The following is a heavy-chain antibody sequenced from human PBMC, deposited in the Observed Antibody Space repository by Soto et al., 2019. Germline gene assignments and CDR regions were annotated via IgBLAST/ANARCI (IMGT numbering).Heavy chain of an antibody. CDR2: INSDGSYT. D-gene: IGHD3-10*01. J-gene: IGHJ1*01. CDR3: KRAVDAMVPTAY. CDR1: GFTVSGYW. V-gene: IGHV3-74*01. Sequence: PGGSLRLSCADSGFTVSGYWMHWVRQAPGKGLTWVSRINSDGSYTSSADSVKGRFTISKDNARNTLYLQMNSLRIEDTAVYYCKRAVDAMVPTAYCGQGTLVTVSS.